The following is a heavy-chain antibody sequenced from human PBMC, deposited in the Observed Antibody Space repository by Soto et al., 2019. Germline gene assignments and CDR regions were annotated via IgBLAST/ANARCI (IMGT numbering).Heavy chain of an antibody. V-gene: IGHV4-61*01. Sequence: PSENLSLTSTVSGGSVTSGNYYWSWIRQPPGKGLEWIGHIYYSGTTNYNPSLKSRVTISIDASKNQFSLKLSSVTAADTAVYYCARGPVVTPFVDYCGQGTLVTFSS. CDR1: GGSVTSGNYY. D-gene: IGHD2-21*02. J-gene: IGHJ4*02. CDR3: ARGPVVTPFVDY. CDR2: IYYSGTT.